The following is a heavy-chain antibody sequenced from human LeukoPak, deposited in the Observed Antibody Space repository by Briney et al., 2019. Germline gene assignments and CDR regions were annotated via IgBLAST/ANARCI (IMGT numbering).Heavy chain of an antibody. Sequence: GGSLRLSCAASGFTFSSYTMNWVRQAPGKGLEWVSSISGSSTYIYYTDSVKGRVTISREDAKNSLYLQMNSLRAEDTAVYYCARAVTATGDFDYWGQGTLVTVSS. J-gene: IGHJ4*02. D-gene: IGHD6-13*01. CDR1: GFTFSSYT. V-gene: IGHV3-21*01. CDR3: ARAVTATGDFDY. CDR2: ISGSSTYI.